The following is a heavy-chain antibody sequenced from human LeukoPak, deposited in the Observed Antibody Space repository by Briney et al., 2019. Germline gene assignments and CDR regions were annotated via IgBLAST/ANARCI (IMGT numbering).Heavy chain of an antibody. V-gene: IGHV1-2*02. CDR3: ARDREYRSSSYPLDY. Sequence: ASVKVSCKASGYXFTGYYIHWVRQAPGQGLEWMGWVNPKSGGPNFAQKFQGRATMTRDTSISTAYMELSRLRSDDTAVYFCARDREYRSSSYPLDYWGQGTLVTVSS. J-gene: IGHJ4*02. CDR2: VNPKSGGP. CDR1: GYXFTGYY. D-gene: IGHD6-6*01.